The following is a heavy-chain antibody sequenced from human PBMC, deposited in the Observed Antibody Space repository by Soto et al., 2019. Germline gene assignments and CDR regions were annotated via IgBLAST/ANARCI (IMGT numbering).Heavy chain of an antibody. V-gene: IGHV3-23*01. CDR1: GFTFSSYA. CDR2: ISGSGGST. Sequence: GGSLRLSCAASGFTFSSYAMSWVRQAPGKGLEWVSAISGSGGSTYYADSVKGRFTISRDNSKNTLYLQMNSLGAEDTAVYYCAKDKDFVMATITAFDIWGQGTMVTVSS. CDR3: AKDKDFVMATITAFDI. D-gene: IGHD5-12*01. J-gene: IGHJ3*02.